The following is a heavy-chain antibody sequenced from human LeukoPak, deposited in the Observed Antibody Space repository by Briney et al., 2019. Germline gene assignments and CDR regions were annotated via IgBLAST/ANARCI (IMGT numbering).Heavy chain of an antibody. Sequence: SETLSLTCTVSGGSISNYYWSWIRQPPAKGLEWIGYISYSGSTNYNPSLKSRVTISVDTSKNQFSLKLSSVTAADTAVYYCAGGDCTNGVCYGYWGQGTLVTVSS. CDR1: GGSISNYY. V-gene: IGHV4-59*01. CDR3: AGGDCTNGVCYGY. CDR2: ISYSGST. D-gene: IGHD2-8*01. J-gene: IGHJ4*02.